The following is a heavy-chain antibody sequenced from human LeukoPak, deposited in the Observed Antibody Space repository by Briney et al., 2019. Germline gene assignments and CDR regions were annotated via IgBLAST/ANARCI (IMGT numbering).Heavy chain of an antibody. CDR3: AREGYGSGSNFDY. CDR2: INPNSGGT. CDR1: GYTFTGYY. D-gene: IGHD3-10*01. V-gene: IGHV1-2*02. Sequence: GASVKVSCKASGYTFTGYYMHWVRQAPGRGLEWMGWINPNSGGTNYAQKFQGRVTMTRDTSISTAYMELSRLRSDDTAVYYCAREGYGSGSNFDYWGQGTLVTVSS. J-gene: IGHJ4*02.